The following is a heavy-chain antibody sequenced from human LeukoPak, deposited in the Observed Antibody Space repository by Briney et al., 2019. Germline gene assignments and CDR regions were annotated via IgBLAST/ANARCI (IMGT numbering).Heavy chain of an antibody. CDR2: ISVYCGNR. CDR3: ATGLFKLKKSLGYCISGSCYWGLFDY. CDR1: GYTFISYG. Sequence: ASVKVSCKTSGYTFISYGIIWVRQAPGQGLEWMGWISVYCGNRNYAQKVQGRVTMTTDTSTSTAYMEVRSLRSDDTAVYYCATGLFKLKKSLGYCISGSCYWGLFDYWGQGTLVTVSS. D-gene: IGHD2-15*01. J-gene: IGHJ4*02. V-gene: IGHV1-18*04.